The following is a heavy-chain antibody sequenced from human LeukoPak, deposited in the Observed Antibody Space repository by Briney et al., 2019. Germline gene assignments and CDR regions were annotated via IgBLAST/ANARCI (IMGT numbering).Heavy chain of an antibody. V-gene: IGHV1-18*01. CDR3: ASVRYCSSTSCYYFDY. CDR2: ISAYNGNT. Sequence: ASVKVSCKASGYSFANFGISWVRQAPGQGLEWMGWISAYNGNTNYAQKLQGRVTMTTDTSTSTAYMELRSLRSDDTAVYYCASVRYCSSTSCYYFDYWGQGTLVTVSS. D-gene: IGHD2-2*01. CDR1: GYSFANFG. J-gene: IGHJ4*02.